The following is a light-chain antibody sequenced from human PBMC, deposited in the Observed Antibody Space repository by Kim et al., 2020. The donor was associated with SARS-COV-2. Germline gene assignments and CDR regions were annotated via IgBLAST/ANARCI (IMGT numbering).Light chain of an antibody. CDR2: RSS. Sequence: AAVGDREHINCRARQSIDGLLAWYQQKPERAPQVLIYRSSILESGVPSRFSGSGSGTEFTLTISSRQPDDSATYDCQQYNIRSTFGQGTKVDIK. V-gene: IGKV1-5*03. CDR1: QSIDGL. CDR3: QQYNIRST. J-gene: IGKJ1*01.